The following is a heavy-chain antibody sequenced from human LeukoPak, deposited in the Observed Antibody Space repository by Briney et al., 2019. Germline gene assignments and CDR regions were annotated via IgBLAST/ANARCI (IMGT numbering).Heavy chain of an antibody. Sequence: GGSLRLSCAASGFTFSSYAMSWVRQVPGKGLEWVSSIGGGNGDTYYPDSVKGRFTISRDNSKNTLYLQMNSLRAEDTAVYYCAKVRWKTAMVDIWGQGTMVTVSS. V-gene: IGHV3-23*01. CDR3: AKVRWKTAMVDI. D-gene: IGHD5-18*01. CDR2: IGGGNGDT. CDR1: GFTFSSYA. J-gene: IGHJ3*02.